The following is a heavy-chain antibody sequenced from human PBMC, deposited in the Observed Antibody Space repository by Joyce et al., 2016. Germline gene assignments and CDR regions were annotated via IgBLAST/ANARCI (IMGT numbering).Heavy chain of an antibody. D-gene: IGHD6-19*01. CDR3: ARERVAVASHFDY. CDR2: IVPSFGTS. V-gene: IGHV1-69*01. CDR1: GDTCRGYV. Sequence: QVQLFQSGAEVKKPGSSVKVSCKAAGDTCRGYVISQLRQCPGRRFEWRAGIVPSFGTSDYAQIVKVRVSLSAVESTMTAYLELRSLRFDDRAIYYCARERVAVASHFDYWGQGTLVTVSS. J-gene: IGHJ4*01.